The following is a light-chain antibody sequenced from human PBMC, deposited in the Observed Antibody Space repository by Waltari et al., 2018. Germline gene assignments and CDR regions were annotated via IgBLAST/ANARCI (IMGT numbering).Light chain of an antibody. CDR1: NVGSKS. J-gene: IGLJ2*01. V-gene: IGLV3-21*03. Sequence: SYVLTQPPSASVAPGKTARITCGGNNVGSKSVHWYQQKPGQAPLLVVYDDSARPSGIRDRFSASNSGNTATLTISRVENGDEADYYCQVWDTSSDRVVFGGGTKLTVL. CDR3: QVWDTSSDRVV. CDR2: DDS.